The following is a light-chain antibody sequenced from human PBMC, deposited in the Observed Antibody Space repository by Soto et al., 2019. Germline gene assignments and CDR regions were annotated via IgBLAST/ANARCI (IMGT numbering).Light chain of an antibody. CDR2: GNT. J-gene: IGLJ1*01. V-gene: IGLV1-40*01. CDR1: NSNIGAGYD. Sequence: QSALTQTPSVSGAPGQRVTISCTGTNSNIGAGYDVHWYQHLPGRAPKLLIYGNTHRPSGVPDRFSGSKSGTSASLAITGLQPEDEADYYCQSFDKSLSGFYVFGSGTKLTVL. CDR3: QSFDKSLSGFYV.